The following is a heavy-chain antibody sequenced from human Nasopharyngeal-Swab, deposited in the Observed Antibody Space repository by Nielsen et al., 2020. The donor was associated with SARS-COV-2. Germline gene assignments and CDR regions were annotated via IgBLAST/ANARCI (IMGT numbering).Heavy chain of an antibody. Sequence: IRQPPGKGLEWIGYIYYRGSTFYNPSLKSRVAISVDTSKNQFSLDVSSVTAADTAVYYCARALRGRPMVIGRYFDFWGQGTLVTVSS. V-gene: IGHV4-31*02. CDR3: ARALRGRPMVIGRYFDF. D-gene: IGHD3-22*01. J-gene: IGHJ4*02. CDR2: IYYRGST.